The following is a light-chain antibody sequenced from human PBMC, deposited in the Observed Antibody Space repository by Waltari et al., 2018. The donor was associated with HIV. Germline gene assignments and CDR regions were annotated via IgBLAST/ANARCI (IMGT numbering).Light chain of an antibody. CDR2: EDN. J-gene: IGLJ2*01. CDR1: TGSISSNH. Sequence: NFMLLHLHSVSESTVNAVRISRTGTTGSISSNHAPCFLHPPGSSPTAVIFEDNQRPSGVPERFSGSIDSSSNSASLTISGLKTEDEADYYCQSYDTTTPVVFGGGTRLTVL. CDR3: QSYDTTTPVV. V-gene: IGLV6-57*01.